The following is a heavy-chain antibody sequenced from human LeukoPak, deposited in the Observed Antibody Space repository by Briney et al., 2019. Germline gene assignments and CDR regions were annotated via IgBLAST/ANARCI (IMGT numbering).Heavy chain of an antibody. V-gene: IGHV4-39*01. CDR1: GGSFSSSSYY. Sequence: PSETLSLTCTVSGGSFSSSSYYWGWTRQPPGKGLEWIGNMYYSGSTYYNASLRSRVTISVDTSKNQFSLKLSSVTAADTAVYYCARHFDRDGYKSNAFDIWGQGTMVTVSS. CDR3: ARHFDRDGYKSNAFDI. CDR2: MYYSGST. D-gene: IGHD5-24*01. J-gene: IGHJ3*02.